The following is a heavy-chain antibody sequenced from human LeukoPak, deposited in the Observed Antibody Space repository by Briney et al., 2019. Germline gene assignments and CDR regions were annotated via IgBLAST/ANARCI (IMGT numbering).Heavy chain of an antibody. CDR2: IYSGGYT. J-gene: IGHJ4*02. V-gene: IGHV3-53*01. CDR3: ERGTAAAKIDY. CDR1: GFTVSINY. Sequence: GVLRLSCAASGFTVSINYMNWVRQAPGKGLEWVSVIYSGGYTSYGDSVKGRFTISRDNSKNTLYLQMNSLRAEDTAMYYCERGTAAAKIDYWGQGTLVTVSS. D-gene: IGHD6-13*01.